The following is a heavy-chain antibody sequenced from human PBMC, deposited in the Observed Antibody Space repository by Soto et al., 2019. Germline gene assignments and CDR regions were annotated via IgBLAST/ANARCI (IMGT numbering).Heavy chain of an antibody. Sequence: QPQLLESGSGLVKPSETLSLTCVYSGGSISSGGYSWSWIRQPPGKGLEWIGYIYHGGSTSNNPCPMRRVSRSVDRSKNQLSLSLSSVTAAGTAVYSCARSGYSFGSCWKVDLLGRGPLVSVS. CDR3: ARSGYSFGSCWKVDL. J-gene: IGHJ2*01. V-gene: IGHV4-30-2*01. CDR1: GGSISSGGYS. D-gene: IGHD5-18*01. CDR2: IYHGGST.